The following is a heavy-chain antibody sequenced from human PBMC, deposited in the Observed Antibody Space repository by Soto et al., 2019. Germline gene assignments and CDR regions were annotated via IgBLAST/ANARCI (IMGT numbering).Heavy chain of an antibody. CDR3: ATYYFGSGSYYRFDN. CDR2: ISASDGST. J-gene: IGHJ4*02. D-gene: IGHD3-10*01. Sequence: ASVKVSCKASGYAFSFGFSWVRQAPGQGLEWMGWISASDGSTNSAQKFRGRIPLTTDTSTNTAYLDLLSLTSDDTAVYFCATYYFGSGSYYRFDNWGQGTLVTVSS. V-gene: IGHV1-18*01. CDR1: GYAFSFG.